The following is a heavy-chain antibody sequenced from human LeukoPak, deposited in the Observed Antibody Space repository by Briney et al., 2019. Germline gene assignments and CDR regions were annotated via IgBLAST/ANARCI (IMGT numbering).Heavy chain of an antibody. CDR1: GGSISSSNW. Sequence: PSETLSLTCAVSGGSISSSNWWSWVRQPPGKGLEWIGEIYHSGSTNYNPSLKSRVTISVDKSKNQFSLKLSSVTAADTAVYYCARVVVTDSAAFDIWGQGTMVTVSS. V-gene: IGHV4-4*02. J-gene: IGHJ3*02. CDR3: ARVVVTDSAAFDI. CDR2: IYHSGST. D-gene: IGHD2-21*02.